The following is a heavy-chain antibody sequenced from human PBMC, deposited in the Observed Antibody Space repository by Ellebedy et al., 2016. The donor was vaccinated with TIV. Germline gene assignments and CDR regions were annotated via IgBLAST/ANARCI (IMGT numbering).Heavy chain of an antibody. Sequence: AASVKVSCKASGYTFTSYGISWVRQAPGQGLEWMGRIIPILGIANYAQKFQGRVTITADKSTSTAYMELSSLRSEDTAVYYCARTELRGYSYGYVDYWGQGTLVTVSS. CDR1: GYTFTSYG. CDR3: ARTELRGYSYGYVDY. V-gene: IGHV1-69*04. D-gene: IGHD5-18*01. J-gene: IGHJ4*02. CDR2: IIPILGIA.